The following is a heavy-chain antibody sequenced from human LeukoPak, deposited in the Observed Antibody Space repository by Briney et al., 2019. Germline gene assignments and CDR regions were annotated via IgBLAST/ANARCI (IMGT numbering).Heavy chain of an antibody. CDR2: IKQDGSET. Sequence: PGGSLRLSCAASGFTFSSYWMSWVRQAPGKGLEWVANIKQDGSETYYVDSVKGRFTISRDNAKNSLYLQMNSLRAEDTAVYYCASGYDFWSGYFGLDYWGQGTLVTVSS. CDR1: GFTFSSYW. V-gene: IGHV3-7*01. J-gene: IGHJ4*02. D-gene: IGHD3-3*01. CDR3: ASGYDFWSGYFGLDY.